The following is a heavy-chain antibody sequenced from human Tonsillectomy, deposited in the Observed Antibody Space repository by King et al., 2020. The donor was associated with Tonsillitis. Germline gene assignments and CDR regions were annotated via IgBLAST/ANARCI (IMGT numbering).Heavy chain of an antibody. J-gene: IGHJ4*02. CDR3: AKDRLRRSFDY. D-gene: IGHD4-17*01. CDR1: GFGFSSYG. V-gene: IGHV3-30*02. CDR2: IRYNGDKK. Sequence: VQLVESGGGVVQPGGSLRLSCAASGFGFSSYGMHWVRQAPGKGLEWVAFIRYNGDKKYYADSVKGRFTLSRDNSKNTLYLQMNSLTAADTAIYYCAKDRLRRSFDYWGQGTLVPVSS.